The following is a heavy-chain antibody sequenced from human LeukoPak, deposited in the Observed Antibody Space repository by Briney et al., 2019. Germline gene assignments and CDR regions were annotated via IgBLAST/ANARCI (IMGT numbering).Heavy chain of an antibody. CDR2: ISYDEKGK. Sequence: GGSLRLSCAASGFTFSTYGMHWVRQAPGKGLEWVAVISYDEKGKYYADSVKGRFTIARDNSENTLYLQMNSLRAEDTAVYYCAKEYTTRWSYWHFDLWGRGTLVTVSS. CDR3: AKEYTTRWSYWHFDL. J-gene: IGHJ2*01. CDR1: GFTFSTYG. V-gene: IGHV3-30*18. D-gene: IGHD6-13*01.